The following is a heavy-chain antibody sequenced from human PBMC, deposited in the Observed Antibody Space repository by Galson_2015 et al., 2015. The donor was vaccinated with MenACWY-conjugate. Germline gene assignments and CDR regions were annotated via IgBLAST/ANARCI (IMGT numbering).Heavy chain of an antibody. CDR3: ASRTGDYKMEVY. Sequence: SVKVSCKASGCTFTSYAMHWVRQAPGQRLEWMRWINAGNGNTKYSQKFQGRVTITRDTSASTAYMELSSLRSEDTAVYYCASRTGDYKMEVYWGQGTLVTVSS. CDR2: INAGNGNT. D-gene: IGHD4-17*01. CDR1: GCTFTSYA. V-gene: IGHV1-3*01. J-gene: IGHJ4*02.